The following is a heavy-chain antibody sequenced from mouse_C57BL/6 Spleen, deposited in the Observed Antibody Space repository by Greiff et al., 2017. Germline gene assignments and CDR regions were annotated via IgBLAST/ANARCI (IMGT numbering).Heavy chain of an antibody. J-gene: IGHJ3*01. CDR1: GYAFTNYL. D-gene: IGHD2-1*01. CDR2: INPGSGGT. V-gene: IGHV1-54*01. Sequence: QVHVKQSGAELVRPGTSVKVSCKASGYAFTNYLIEWVKQRPGQGLEWIGVINPGSGGTNYNEKFKGKATLTADKSSSTAYMQLSSLTSEDSAVYFCARSGDYGNYLFAYWGQGTLVTVSA. CDR3: ARSGDYGNYLFAY.